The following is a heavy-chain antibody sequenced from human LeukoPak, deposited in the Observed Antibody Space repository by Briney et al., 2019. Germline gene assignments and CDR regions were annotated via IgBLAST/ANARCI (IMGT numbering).Heavy chain of an antibody. J-gene: IGHJ3*02. D-gene: IGHD6-19*01. CDR3: AREKGEYSSGWYGLDI. V-gene: IGHV1-8*03. Sequence: ASVKVSCKATGYTFISYDINWVRQATGQGLEWLGWMNPNSGNTGYAQKFQGRITITRNTSISTAYMELSRLRSDDTAVYYCAREKGEYSSGWYGLDIWGQGTMVTVSS. CDR1: GYTFISYD. CDR2: MNPNSGNT.